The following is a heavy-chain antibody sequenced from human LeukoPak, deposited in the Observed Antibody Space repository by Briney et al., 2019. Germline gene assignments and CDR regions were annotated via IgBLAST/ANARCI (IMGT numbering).Heavy chain of an antibody. Sequence: PGGSLRLSCEASGFTFSDYILDWVRQAPGRGLEWVSSISRTGSYIYYADSVKGRFTISRDNAQNSLYLQMNSLRVEDTAVYYCARVLETDCRGGSCYSGLDYWGQGTLVTVSS. CDR3: ARVLETDCRGGSCYSGLDY. D-gene: IGHD2-15*01. J-gene: IGHJ4*02. CDR2: ISRTGSYI. V-gene: IGHV3-21*01. CDR1: GFTFSDYI.